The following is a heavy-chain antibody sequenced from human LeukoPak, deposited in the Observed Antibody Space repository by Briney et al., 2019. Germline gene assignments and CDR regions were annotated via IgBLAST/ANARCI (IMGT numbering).Heavy chain of an antibody. V-gene: IGHV3-23*01. CDR3: AHARPAVLERTDFDY. CDR1: GFPFSTFD. D-gene: IGHD1-1*01. CDR2: ISGSGDTT. J-gene: IGHJ4*02. Sequence: PGGSLRVSCAASGFPFSTFDMSWVRQAPGKGLEHVSTISGSGDTTYYADYVRGRFTISRDNSKNTLYLQMSSLRSEDTAVYYCAHARPAVLERTDFDYWGQGTPVTVSS.